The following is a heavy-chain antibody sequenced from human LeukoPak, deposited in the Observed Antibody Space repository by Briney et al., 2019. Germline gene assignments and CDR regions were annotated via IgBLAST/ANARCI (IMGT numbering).Heavy chain of an antibody. CDR1: GGSFSGYY. D-gene: IGHD3-9*01. V-gene: IGHV4-34*01. J-gene: IGHJ4*02. Sequence: KPSETLSLTCAVHGGSFSGYYWSWIRQPPGKGLEWIGEINHSGSTNYNPSLKSRVTISVDTSKNQFSLKLSSVTAADTAVYYCARGPNLLRYFDWLLKYWGQGTLVTVSS. CDR2: INHSGST. CDR3: ARGPNLLRYFDWLLKY.